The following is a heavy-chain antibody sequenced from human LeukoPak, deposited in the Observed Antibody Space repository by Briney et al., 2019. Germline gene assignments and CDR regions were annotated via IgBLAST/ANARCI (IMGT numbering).Heavy chain of an antibody. CDR3: AGSSKPPSSGWYCGLDP. CDR2: IIPILGIA. D-gene: IGHD6-19*01. CDR1: GGTFSSYA. J-gene: IGHJ5*02. Sequence: ASVKVSCKASGGTFSSYAISWVRQAPGQGLEWMGRIIPILGIANYAQKFQGRVTITADKSTSTAYMELSSLRSEDTAVYYCAGSSKPPSSGWYCGLDPWGQGTLVTVSS. V-gene: IGHV1-69*04.